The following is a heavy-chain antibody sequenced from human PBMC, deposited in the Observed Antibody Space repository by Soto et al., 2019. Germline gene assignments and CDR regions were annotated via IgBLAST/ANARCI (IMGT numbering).Heavy chain of an antibody. CDR1: GGTFSIDA. CDR2: IIPIFGTA. V-gene: IGHV1-69*13. CDR3: ARNQGNIVLVPAAMRTIYWFDP. Sequence: SVKVFCKASGGTFSIDAISWVRQAPGQGLGWMGGIIPIFGTANYAQKFQGRVTITAAEATSTAYMELRRPGLEETAGEYFARNQGNIVLVPAAMRTIYWFDPWGQGTLVTVSS. D-gene: IGHD2-2*01. J-gene: IGHJ5*02.